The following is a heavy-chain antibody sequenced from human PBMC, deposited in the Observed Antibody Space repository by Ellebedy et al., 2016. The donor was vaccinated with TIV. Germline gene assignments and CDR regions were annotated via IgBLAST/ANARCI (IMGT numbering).Heavy chain of an antibody. CDR1: GASISTYS. CDR3: ASFDYDVEGYYGLDV. D-gene: IGHD3-16*01. Sequence: SETLSLXCTVSGASISTYSWTWIRQPPGKGLEWMGYFFRGGDTNYNPSLESRVFMSIDTSRNQFPLSLSSVTAADTGLYFCASFDYDVEGYYGLDVWGQGTTVTVSS. J-gene: IGHJ6*02. V-gene: IGHV4-59*01. CDR2: FFRGGDT.